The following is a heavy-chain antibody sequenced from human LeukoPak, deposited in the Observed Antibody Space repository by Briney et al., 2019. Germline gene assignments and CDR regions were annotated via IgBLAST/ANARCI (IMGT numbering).Heavy chain of an antibody. CDR2: VDSTTSTI. J-gene: IGHJ5*02. V-gene: IGHV3-48*02. D-gene: IGHD2/OR15-2a*01. CDR3: ARGSNMQP. CDR1: GFTFSSYS. Sequence: GGSLRLSCAASGFTFSSYSMNWLRQAPGKGLEWISYVDSTTSTIYYADSVKGRFTISRDNAKNSLYLQMNSLRDEDTAVYYCARGSNMQPWGQGTLVTVSS.